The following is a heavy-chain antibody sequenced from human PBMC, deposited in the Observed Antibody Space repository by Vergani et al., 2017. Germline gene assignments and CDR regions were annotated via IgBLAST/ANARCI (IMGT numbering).Heavy chain of an antibody. CDR3: ARTESFILRYFHWAL. D-gene: IGHD3-9*01. CDR2: IFYSGST. Sequence: QVHLQESGPGLVKPSQTLSLTCTVSGSSFSSDGYYWSWIRQHPGKGLEWIGYIFYSGSTYYNPALQSRVTISIDMFKNQFSLKLSSVTAADTAIYFCARTESFILRYFHWALWGQGTLVTVSS. CDR1: GSSFSSDGYY. V-gene: IGHV4-31*03. J-gene: IGHJ4*02.